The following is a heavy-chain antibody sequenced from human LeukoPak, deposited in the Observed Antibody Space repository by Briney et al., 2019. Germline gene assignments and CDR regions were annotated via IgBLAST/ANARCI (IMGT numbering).Heavy chain of an antibody. CDR1: GYTFTGYY. CDR2: INPNSGGT. Sequence: ASVKVSCKASGYTFTGYYMHWVRQAPGQGLEWMGWINPNSGGTNYAKKFQGRVTMTRDTYSSTAYMELSRLRSDDTAVYYCARVGYFGVATLDAFDIWGQGTMVTVSS. CDR3: ARVGYFGVATLDAFDI. J-gene: IGHJ3*02. V-gene: IGHV1-2*02. D-gene: IGHD3-3*01.